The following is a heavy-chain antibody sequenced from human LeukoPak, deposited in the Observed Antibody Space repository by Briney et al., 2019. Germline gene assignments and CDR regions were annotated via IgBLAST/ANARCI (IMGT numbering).Heavy chain of an antibody. Sequence: EPGGSLRLYCAASGFTFSSYAMSWVRQAPGKGLEWAATISGGGNTAYYADSVKGRFTISRDNSKNTLYLQMNSLRAEDTAVYYCATPLPYYDSSGYPDYWGQGTLVTVSS. J-gene: IGHJ4*02. V-gene: IGHV3-23*01. CDR2: ISGGGNTA. CDR3: ATPLPYYDSSGYPDY. D-gene: IGHD3-22*01. CDR1: GFTFSSYA.